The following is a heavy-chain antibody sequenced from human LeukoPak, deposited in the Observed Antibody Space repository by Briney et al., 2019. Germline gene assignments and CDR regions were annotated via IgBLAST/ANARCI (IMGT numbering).Heavy chain of an antibody. CDR1: GGSIDGYY. D-gene: IGHD3-10*01. J-gene: IGHJ6*01. CDR2: TYYSGRT. V-gene: IGHV4-59*01. CDR3: ASRSGRNYYGMDV. Sequence: SETLSLTCTVSGGSIDGYYWNWIRQPPGKGLEWIGYTYYSGRTSYNPSLKSRVTISTDTSKEQFTLKLSSVTAADTAVYFCASRSGRNYYGMDVWGQGTTVTVSP.